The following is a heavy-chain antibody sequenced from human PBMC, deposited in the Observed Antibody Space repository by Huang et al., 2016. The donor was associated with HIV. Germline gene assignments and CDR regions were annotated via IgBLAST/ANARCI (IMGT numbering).Heavy chain of an antibody. Sequence: QVQLQQWGAGLLRPSETLSLTCAVYGGSFSGYYGTWIRQPPGKGLELIGEINHSDGTNYNPSLKSRVTISVDTSRNQFSLTLTSVTAADTAVYYCARGQGGYYYYYMDVWGKGTTVTVSS. CDR1: GGSFSGYY. CDR2: INHSDGT. V-gene: IGHV4-34*01. CDR3: ARGQGGYYYYYMDV. J-gene: IGHJ6*03.